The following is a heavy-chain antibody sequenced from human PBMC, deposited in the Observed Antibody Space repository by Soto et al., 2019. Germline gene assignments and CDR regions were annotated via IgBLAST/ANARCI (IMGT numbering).Heavy chain of an antibody. CDR2: ISGSGGST. D-gene: IGHD2-2*01. J-gene: IGHJ4*02. Sequence: GGSLRLSCAASGFTFSSYAMSWVRQAPGKGLEWVSAISGSGGSTYYADSVKGRFTISRDNSKNTLYLQMNSLRAEDTAVYYCARILYCSSTSCYGSDYWGQGTLVTVSS. CDR1: GFTFSSYA. V-gene: IGHV3-23*01. CDR3: ARILYCSSTSCYGSDY.